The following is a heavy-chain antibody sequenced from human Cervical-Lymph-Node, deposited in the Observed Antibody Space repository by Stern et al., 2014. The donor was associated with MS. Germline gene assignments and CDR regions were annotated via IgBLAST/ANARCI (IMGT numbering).Heavy chain of an antibody. Sequence: QVQLGQYGAEVKKPGASVKVSCKASGYTFTSHYMHWVRQAPGQGLEWVGIINPSGDSASYAQKFQGRVTMTRDTSTSTVYMELSSLRSEDTAVYYCASGTGSKRPTGNYWGQGTLVTVSS. V-gene: IGHV1-46*01. D-gene: IGHD3/OR15-3a*01. J-gene: IGHJ4*02. CDR3: ASGTGSKRPTGNY. CDR1: GYTFTSHY. CDR2: INPSGDSA.